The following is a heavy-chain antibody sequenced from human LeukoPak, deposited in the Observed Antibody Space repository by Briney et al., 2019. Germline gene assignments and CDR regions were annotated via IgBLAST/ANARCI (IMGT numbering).Heavy chain of an antibody. CDR3: ARTSGYRIDY. D-gene: IGHD3-3*01. J-gene: IGHJ4*02. Sequence: GGSLRLSCAASGFTFSTYSMNWVRQAPGKGLEWVSSISFSGSFIYYADSVKGRFTISRDNAKNSLYLQMNSLGVDDTAVYYCARTSGYRIDYWGQGTLVIVSS. CDR2: ISFSGSFI. CDR1: GFTFSTYS. V-gene: IGHV3-21*01.